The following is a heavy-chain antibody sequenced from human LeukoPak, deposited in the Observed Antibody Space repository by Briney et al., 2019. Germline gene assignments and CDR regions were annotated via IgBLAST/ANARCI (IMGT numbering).Heavy chain of an antibody. CDR1: GFTFSSYW. Sequence: PGGSLRLSCAASGFTFSSYWMHWVRQAPGRGLVWVSRSNSDGTNTNYADSVKGRFTISRDNAKNTLYLQMNNLRAEDTALYYCARSDGGRFDPWGQGTLVTVSS. D-gene: IGHD2-21*01. J-gene: IGHJ5*02. CDR3: ARSDGGRFDP. V-gene: IGHV3-74*01. CDR2: SNSDGTNT.